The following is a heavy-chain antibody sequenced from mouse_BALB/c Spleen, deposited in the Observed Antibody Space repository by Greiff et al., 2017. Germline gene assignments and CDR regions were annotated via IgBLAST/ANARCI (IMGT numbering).Heavy chain of an antibody. J-gene: IGHJ4*01. Sequence: EVKLMESGGGLVKPGGSLKLSCAASGFTFSDYYMYWVRQTPEKRLEWVATISDGGSYTYYPDSVKGRFTISRDNAKNNLYLQMSSLKSEDTAMYYCARRVRQDYYAMDYWGQGTSVTVSS. CDR1: GFTFSDYY. CDR3: ARRVRQDYYAMDY. CDR2: ISDGGSYT. V-gene: IGHV5-4*02. D-gene: IGHD2-14*01.